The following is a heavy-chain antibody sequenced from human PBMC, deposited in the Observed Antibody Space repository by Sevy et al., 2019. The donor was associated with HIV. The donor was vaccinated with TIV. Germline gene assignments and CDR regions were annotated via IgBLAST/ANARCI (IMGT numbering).Heavy chain of an antibody. CDR3: ARAYAHYGDSIGFYYSMDV. V-gene: IGHV3-74*01. CDR1: GFTFSSYW. CDR2: INGDGGSA. D-gene: IGHD4-17*01. Sequence: GGSLRLSCAASGFTFSSYWMHWVRQAPGKGLLWVSLINGDGGSANYADSVKGRFIISRDNAKNTLYPQMNSLRAEDTAMYYCARAYAHYGDSIGFYYSMDVWGQGITVTVSS. J-gene: IGHJ6*02.